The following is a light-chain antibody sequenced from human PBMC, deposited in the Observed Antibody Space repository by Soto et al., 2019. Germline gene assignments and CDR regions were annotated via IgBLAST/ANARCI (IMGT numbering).Light chain of an antibody. CDR2: EDN. CDR3: CAYVRSNALL. Sequence: QSVLTQPASVSGSPGQSITISGTGTSSDVGSYNLVSWYQHHPGKAPKFIIYEDNRRPSGVSNRFSGSKSGNTASLTISGLQAEDEADYYCCAYVRSNALLFGGGTKVTVL. CDR1: SSDVGSYNL. J-gene: IGLJ2*01. V-gene: IGLV2-23*01.